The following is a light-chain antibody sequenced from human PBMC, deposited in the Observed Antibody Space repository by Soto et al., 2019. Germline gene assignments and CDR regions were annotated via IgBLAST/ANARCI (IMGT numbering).Light chain of an antibody. V-gene: IGKV3-15*01. CDR1: QSVTNY. J-gene: IGKJ1*01. CDR3: QQYDNWPPWT. Sequence: EIFLTQSPDTLSLSPGERATLTCRASQSVTNYIAWYQQRPGQAPRLLIYGASTRATGVPDRFSGSGSGTEFTLTISSLQSEDFAVYYCQQYDNWPPWTFGQGTKVDIK. CDR2: GAS.